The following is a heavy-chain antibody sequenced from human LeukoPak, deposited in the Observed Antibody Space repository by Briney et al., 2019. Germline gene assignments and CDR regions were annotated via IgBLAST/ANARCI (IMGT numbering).Heavy chain of an antibody. D-gene: IGHD5-12*01. Sequence: SETLSLTCTVSGGSISSSSYYWDWIRQSPGKGLEWIGNIYSGGSTYYTPSLKSRVTISVDTSKNQFSLKLNSVTAADTAIYFCARHSRSGSGGYDHVFDIWGQGTLVTVSS. CDR3: ARHSRSGSGGYDHVFDI. V-gene: IGHV4-39*01. CDR2: IYSGGST. CDR1: GGSISSSSYY. J-gene: IGHJ3*02.